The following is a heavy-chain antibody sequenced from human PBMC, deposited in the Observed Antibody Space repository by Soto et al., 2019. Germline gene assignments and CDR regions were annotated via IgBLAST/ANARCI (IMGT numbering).Heavy chain of an antibody. V-gene: IGHV5-51*01. CDR1: GYSFTSYW. J-gene: IGHJ4*02. CDR3: ARLRSRASYYFDY. Sequence: GESLKISCKGSGYSFTSYWIGWVRQMPGKGLEWMGIIYPGDSDTRYSPSFQGQVTISADKSISTAYLPWSSLKASDTAMYYCARLRSRASYYFDYWGQGTLVTVSS. D-gene: IGHD6-6*01. CDR2: IYPGDSDT.